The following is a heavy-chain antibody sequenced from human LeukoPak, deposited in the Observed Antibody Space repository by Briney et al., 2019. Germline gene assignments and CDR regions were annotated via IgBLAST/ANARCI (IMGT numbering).Heavy chain of an antibody. CDR1: GFNFSNYY. D-gene: IGHD2-21*02. Sequence: GGSLRLSCAASGFNFSNYYMTWIRQAPGKGLEWVSAISGSGDNTYYADSVKGRFTVSRDNSKNTLYVQMKSLRAEDTAVYYCAKDFVVVPGNVNYFDYWGRGTLVTVSS. J-gene: IGHJ4*02. V-gene: IGHV3-23*01. CDR3: AKDFVVVPGNVNYFDY. CDR2: ISGSGDNT.